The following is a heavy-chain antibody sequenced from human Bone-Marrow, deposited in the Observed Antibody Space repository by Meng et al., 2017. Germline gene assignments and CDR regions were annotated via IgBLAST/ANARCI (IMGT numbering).Heavy chain of an antibody. CDR2: MKSNVDGGTV. V-gene: IGHV3-15*01. CDR1: GLHFSNAW. CDR3: SGHVDY. Sequence: EVQRVESGGGLVKPGGSLSLSSAASGLHFSNAWMTRVRQAPGKGLEWIGSMKSNVDGGTVDYAAAVKGRFFISRDDSENTFYLQMNSLKTEDTAVYYCSGHVDYWGHGTLVTVSS. J-gene: IGHJ4*01.